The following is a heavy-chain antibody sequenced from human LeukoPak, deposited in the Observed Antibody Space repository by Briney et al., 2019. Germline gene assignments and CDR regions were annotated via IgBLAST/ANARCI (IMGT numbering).Heavy chain of an antibody. Sequence: GGSLRLSCAASGFSFNSYTMHWVRQSPDKGLEWVAVISYDGGLQFYGDSVKGRFIISRDNSRNTLYLQMNSLGPEDTAAYYCARDPTVSVPDYFDYRGQGILVTVSS. J-gene: IGHJ4*02. D-gene: IGHD4-11*01. V-gene: IGHV3-30-3*01. CDR3: ARDPTVSVPDYFDY. CDR2: ISYDGGLQ. CDR1: GFSFNSYT.